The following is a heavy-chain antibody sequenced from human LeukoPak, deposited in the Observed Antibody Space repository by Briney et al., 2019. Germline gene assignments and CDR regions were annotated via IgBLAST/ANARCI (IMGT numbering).Heavy chain of an antibody. Sequence: SETLSLTCGVHGESLDGYYWSWIRQPPGKGLEWIGYIFYSGNTKYNPSLKSRLTISVDTSKNQFSLKLSSVTAADTAVYYCARHDGNWNREFDYWGQGTLVTVSS. CDR1: GESLDGYY. V-gene: IGHV4-59*08. CDR3: ARHDGNWNREFDY. D-gene: IGHD1-1*01. J-gene: IGHJ4*02. CDR2: IFYSGNT.